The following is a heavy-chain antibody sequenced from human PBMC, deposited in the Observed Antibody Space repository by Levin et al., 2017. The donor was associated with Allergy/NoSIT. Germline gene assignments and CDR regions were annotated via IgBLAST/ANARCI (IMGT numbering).Heavy chain of an antibody. D-gene: IGHD6-19*01. CDR1: GFTFSSYG. Sequence: GGSLRLSCAASGFTFSSYGMHWVRQAPGKGLEWVAVISYDGSNKYYADSVKGRFTISRDNSKNTLYLQMNSLRAEDTAVYYCAKDLYKRWLVAPPAHYWGQGTLVTVSS. CDR3: AKDLYKRWLVAPPAHY. V-gene: IGHV3-30*18. CDR2: ISYDGSNK. J-gene: IGHJ4*02.